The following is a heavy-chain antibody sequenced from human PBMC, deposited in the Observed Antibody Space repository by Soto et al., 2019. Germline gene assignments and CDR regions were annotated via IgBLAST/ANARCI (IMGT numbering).Heavy chain of an antibody. D-gene: IGHD5-18*01. Sequence: QVQLVESGGGVVQPGRSLRLSCAASGFTFSSYGMHWVRQAPGKGLEWVAVIWYDGSNKYYADSVKGRFTISRDNSKNTLYLQMTNLRAADTAVYYCARDQHTAMVHFDYWGQGTLVTVSS. J-gene: IGHJ4*02. CDR3: ARDQHTAMVHFDY. V-gene: IGHV3-33*01. CDR1: GFTFSSYG. CDR2: IWYDGSNK.